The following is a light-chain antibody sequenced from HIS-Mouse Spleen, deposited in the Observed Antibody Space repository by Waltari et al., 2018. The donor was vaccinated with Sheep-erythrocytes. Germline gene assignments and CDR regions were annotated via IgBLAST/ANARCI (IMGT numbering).Light chain of an antibody. V-gene: IGLV2-23*01. Sequence: QSALTQPASGSGSPGQSITISCTGTSSDVGSYNLVSCYQQHPGKAPKPMMYEGSKRPSGVSNSFSVSKSGNTAYLTISGLQAEDEADYYCCSSAGSSTPWVFGGGTKLTVL. CDR1: SSDVGSYNL. CDR3: CSSAGSSTPWV. CDR2: EGS. J-gene: IGLJ3*02.